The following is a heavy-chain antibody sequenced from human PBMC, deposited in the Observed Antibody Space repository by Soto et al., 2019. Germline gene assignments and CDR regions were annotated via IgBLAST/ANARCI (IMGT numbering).Heavy chain of an antibody. V-gene: IGHV1-2*04. CDR2: INPNNGGT. J-gene: IGHJ4*02. D-gene: IGHD2-15*01. CDR1: RYSFTANS. CDR3: AIHRSGVVY. Sequence: ASVKVSCKASRYSFTANSMHWVRQAPGQGLEWMGWINPNNGGTNYARKFQGWVTMTRDTSISTAYMDLTRLKSDDTAVYYCAIHRSGVVYWRQRTLVTISS.